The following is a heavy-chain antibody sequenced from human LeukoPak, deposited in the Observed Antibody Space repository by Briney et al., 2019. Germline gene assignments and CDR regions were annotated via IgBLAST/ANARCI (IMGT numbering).Heavy chain of an antibody. V-gene: IGHV3-23*01. Sequence: GGSLRLSCAASGLTSCCCAMSWVRQAPGKGLEWVSAISGSGGSAYYADSVKGRFTVSRDNSKNTLYLQMNSLRVEDTATYYCASRPTSAAVAPSDYWGQGTLVTVSS. J-gene: IGHJ4*02. CDR2: ISGSGGSA. CDR1: GLTSCCCA. CDR3: ASRPTSAAVAPSDY. D-gene: IGHD6-19*01.